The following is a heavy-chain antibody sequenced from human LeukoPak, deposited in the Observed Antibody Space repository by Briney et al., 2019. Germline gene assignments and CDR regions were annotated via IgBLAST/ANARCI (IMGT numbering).Heavy chain of an antibody. Sequence: SETLSLTCTVSGGSISSHYWSWIRQPPGKGLEWIGYIYHSGSTKYNPSLKSRVTISVDTPKNQFSLKLSSVTAADTAVYYCARGGVRPDYWGQGTLVTVSS. V-gene: IGHV4-59*11. D-gene: IGHD3-10*01. CDR1: GGSISSHY. CDR3: ARGGVRPDY. J-gene: IGHJ4*02. CDR2: IYHSGST.